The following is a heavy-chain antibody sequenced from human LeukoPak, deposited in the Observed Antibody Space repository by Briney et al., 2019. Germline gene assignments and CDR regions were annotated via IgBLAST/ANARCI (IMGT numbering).Heavy chain of an antibody. CDR3: ARQVPGLRYYYGSGSSYFDY. D-gene: IGHD3-10*01. Sequence: SETLSLTCAVYGGSFSGYYWSWIRQPPGKGLEWIGEINHSGSTNYNPSLKSRVTISVDTSKNQFSLKLSSVTAADTAVYYCARQVPGLRYYYGSGSSYFDYWGQGTLVTVSS. J-gene: IGHJ4*02. CDR2: INHSGST. V-gene: IGHV4-34*01. CDR1: GGSFSGYY.